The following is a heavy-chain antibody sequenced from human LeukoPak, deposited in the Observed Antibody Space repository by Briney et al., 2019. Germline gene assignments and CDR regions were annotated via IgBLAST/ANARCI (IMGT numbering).Heavy chain of an antibody. V-gene: IGHV1-69*02. J-gene: IGHJ4*02. CDR2: IIPILGIA. CDR3: ASGASYYYDSSDNFDY. CDR1: GGTFSSYT. Sequence: LGASVKVSCKASGGTFSSYTISWVRQAPGQGPEWMGRIIPILGIANYAQKFQGRVTITADKSTSTAYVELSSLRSEDTAVYYCASGASYYYDSSDNFDYWGQGTLVTVSS. D-gene: IGHD3-22*01.